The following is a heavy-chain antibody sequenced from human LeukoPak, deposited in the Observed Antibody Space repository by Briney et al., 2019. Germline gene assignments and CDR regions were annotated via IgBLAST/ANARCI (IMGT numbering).Heavy chain of an antibody. D-gene: IGHD2-8*01. CDR3: AGGKGVSLLYYFDY. J-gene: IGHJ4*02. CDR2: IIPIFGTV. CDR1: GYTFTSYA. Sequence: ASVKVSCKASGYTFTSYAISWVRQAPGQGLEWMGGIIPIFGTVNYAQKFQGRVTITTDESTSTAYMELSSLRSEDTAVYYCAGGKGVSLLYYFDYWGQGTLVTVSS. V-gene: IGHV1-69*05.